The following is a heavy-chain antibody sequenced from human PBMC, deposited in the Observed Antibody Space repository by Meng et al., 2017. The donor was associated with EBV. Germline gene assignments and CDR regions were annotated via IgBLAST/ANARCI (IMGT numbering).Heavy chain of an antibody. CDR2: IIPLFHTT. D-gene: IGHD4-17*01. CDR1: GAILRSFA. V-gene: IGHV1-69*01. CDR3: ASAEHYGDYVFEY. Sequence: QVQRGQSGVEVKLPGSSVKVSGNTSGAILRSFAISWVRQAPGQGLEWMGGIIPLFHTTNYAQKFQGRLHIIADESSATTYMELSSLRSEDTAIYYCASAEHYGDYVFEYWGQGTLVTVSS. J-gene: IGHJ4*02.